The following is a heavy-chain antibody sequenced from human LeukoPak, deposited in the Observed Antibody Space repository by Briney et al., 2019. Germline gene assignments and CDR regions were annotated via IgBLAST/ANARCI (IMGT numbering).Heavy chain of an antibody. CDR2: INPNNGGT. CDR1: GYTFTGYF. J-gene: IGHJ4*02. D-gene: IGHD2-2*01. V-gene: IGHV1-2*02. CDR3: ARDRYGTNDFDY. Sequence: ASVKVSCKASGYTFTGYFMHWVRQAPGQGLEWMGWINPNNGGTKYTQKFQGRVTMTRDTSISTAYMELSRLTSDDTAVYYCARDRYGTNDFDYWGQGTLVTVSS.